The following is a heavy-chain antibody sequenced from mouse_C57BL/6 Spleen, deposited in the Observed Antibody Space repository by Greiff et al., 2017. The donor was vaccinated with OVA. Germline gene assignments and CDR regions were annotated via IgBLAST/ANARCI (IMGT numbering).Heavy chain of an antibody. J-gene: IGHJ2*01. D-gene: IGHD1-2*01. CDR1: GFTFSDYG. CDR3: ARRLGPYVDY. CDR2: ISSGSSTI. V-gene: IGHV5-17*01. Sequence: EVKVVESGGGLVKPGGSLKLSCAASGFTFSDYGMHWVRQAPEKGLEWVAYISSGSSTIYYAATVKGRFTISRDNAKNTLFLQMTSLRSEETAMYYCARRLGPYVDYWGQGTTLTVSS.